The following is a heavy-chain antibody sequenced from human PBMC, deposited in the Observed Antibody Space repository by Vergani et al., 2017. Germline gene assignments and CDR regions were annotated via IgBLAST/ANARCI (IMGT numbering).Heavy chain of an antibody. CDR1: GFTFSSYG. J-gene: IGHJ3*02. D-gene: IGHD3-16*01. V-gene: IGHV3-30*18. CDR2: ISYDGSNK. CDR3: AKGFGGNAFDI. Sequence: QVQLVESGGGVVQPGRSLRLSCAASGFTFSSYGMHWVRQAPGKGLEWVAVISYDGSNKYYADSVKGRFTISRDNSKNTLYLQMNSLKTEDTAVYYCAKGFGGNAFDIGGQGTMVTVSS.